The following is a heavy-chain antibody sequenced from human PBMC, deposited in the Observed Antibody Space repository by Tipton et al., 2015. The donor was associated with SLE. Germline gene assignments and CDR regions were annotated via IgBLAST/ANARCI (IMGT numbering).Heavy chain of an antibody. CDR3: ARDHFVAGPTY. V-gene: IGHV3-11*04. D-gene: IGHD6-19*01. J-gene: IGHJ4*02. Sequence: SLRLSCVASGFIFSDYYMSWIRQAPGKGLEWVSYISSSGSTIYYADSVKGRFTISRDNAKNSLYLQMNSLRVEDTGVYYCARDHFVAGPTYWGQGVLVTVSS. CDR2: ISSSGSTI. CDR1: GFIFSDYY.